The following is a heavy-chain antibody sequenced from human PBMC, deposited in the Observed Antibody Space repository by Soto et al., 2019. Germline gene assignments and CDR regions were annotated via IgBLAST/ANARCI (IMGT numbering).Heavy chain of an antibody. Sequence: QVQLVQSGAEVKKPGASVRVASKPSGYTFTSYAITWVRQAPGQGLQWMGWIDPFTGDTTYSQNFQGRVIMTTDTSTSTAYMELRSLRSDDAAVYFCARGLVRAVITHFDYWGQGTLVTVSS. J-gene: IGHJ4*02. CDR3: ARGLVRAVITHFDY. CDR1: GYTFTSYA. CDR2: IDPFTGDT. D-gene: IGHD3-10*01. V-gene: IGHV1-18*04.